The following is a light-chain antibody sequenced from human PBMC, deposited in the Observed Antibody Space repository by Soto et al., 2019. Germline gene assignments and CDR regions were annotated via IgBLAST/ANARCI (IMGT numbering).Light chain of an antibody. J-gene: IGLJ2*01. CDR1: SSDVGGYNY. CDR2: EVS. V-gene: IGLV2-14*01. Sequence: QSVLTQPASVSGSPGQSITISCTGTSSDVGGYNYVSWYQQHPGKAPKLMIYEVSNWPSGVSNRFSGSKSGNTASLTISGLQAEDEADYYCSSYTSSSTLFGGGTKATVL. CDR3: SSYTSSSTL.